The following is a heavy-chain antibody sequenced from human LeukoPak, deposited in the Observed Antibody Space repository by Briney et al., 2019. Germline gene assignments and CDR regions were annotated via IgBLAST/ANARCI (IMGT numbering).Heavy chain of an antibody. V-gene: IGHV3-7*01. CDR2: INVDGGEK. J-gene: IGHJ6*02. CDR3: ARGHYGLDV. CDR1: GFSLSNHW. Sequence: GGSLRLSCAASGFSLSNHWVTWVRQAPGKGPEWVAHINVDGGEKDFLDSVRGRFTISRDNSKNSVYLQMNTLRVEDTAVYHCARGHYGLDVWGQGTTVTVSS.